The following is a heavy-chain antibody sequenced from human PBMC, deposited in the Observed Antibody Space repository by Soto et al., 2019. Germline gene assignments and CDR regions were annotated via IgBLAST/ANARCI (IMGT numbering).Heavy chain of an antibody. D-gene: IGHD3-10*01. CDR1: GYTFTSYC. V-gene: IGHV1-18*01. Sequence: GASVKVSCKASGYTFTSYCISWVRQAPGQGLEWMGWISAYNGNTNYAQKLQGRVTMTTDTSTSTAYMELRSLRSDDTAVYYCTREGSAPYYYYGMDVWGQGTTVTVSS. CDR3: TREGSAPYYYYGMDV. J-gene: IGHJ6*02. CDR2: ISAYNGNT.